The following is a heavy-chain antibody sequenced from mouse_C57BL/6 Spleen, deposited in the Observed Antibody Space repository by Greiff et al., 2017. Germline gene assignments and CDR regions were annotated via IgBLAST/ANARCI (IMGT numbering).Heavy chain of an antibody. Sequence: EVMLVESGGDLVKPGGSLKLSCAASGFTFSSYGMSWVRQTPDKRLEWVATISSGGSYTYYPDSVKGRFTISRDNAKNTLYLQMSSLKSEDTAMYYCARTSYYSNPFFDYWGQGTTLTVSS. J-gene: IGHJ2*01. CDR1: GFTFSSYG. V-gene: IGHV5-6*01. CDR2: ISSGGSYT. CDR3: ARTSYYSNPFFDY. D-gene: IGHD2-5*01.